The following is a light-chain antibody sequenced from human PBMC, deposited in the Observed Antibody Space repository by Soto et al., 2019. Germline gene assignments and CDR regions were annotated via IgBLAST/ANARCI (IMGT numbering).Light chain of an antibody. V-gene: IGKV3-11*01. CDR3: QQRSNLPRT. J-gene: IGKJ2*01. CDR2: DAS. Sequence: EIVLTQSPATLSLSPGERATLSCRASQSVSSYLAWYQQKPGQAPRLLIYDASNRATGIPARLSGSGSGTDFTLTISSLEPEDFAVYYCQQRSNLPRTFGQGTKLEIK. CDR1: QSVSSY.